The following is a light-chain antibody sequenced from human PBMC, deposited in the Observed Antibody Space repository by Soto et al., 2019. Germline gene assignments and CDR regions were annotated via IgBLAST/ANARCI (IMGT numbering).Light chain of an antibody. CDR2: GAS. V-gene: IGKV3-20*01. Sequence: EIVWTQSPGTLSLSPGERATLSCRASQSVSSSYLAWYQQKPGQAPRLLIYGASTRATGIPARFSGSGSGTDFTLTISRLEPEDFAVYYCQQYGSSPGWTFGQGTKVDIK. J-gene: IGKJ1*01. CDR1: QSVSSSY. CDR3: QQYGSSPGWT.